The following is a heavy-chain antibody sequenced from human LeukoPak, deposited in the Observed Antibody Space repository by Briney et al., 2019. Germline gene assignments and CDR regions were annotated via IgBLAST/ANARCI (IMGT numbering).Heavy chain of an antibody. CDR3: AREVDFALGNWFDP. D-gene: IGHD5-12*01. CDR1: GGSISSGSYY. CDR2: VYTSGST. J-gene: IGHJ5*02. V-gene: IGHV4-61*02. Sequence: KPSQTLSLTCTVSGGSISSGSYYWSWIRQPAGKGLEWIGRVYTSGSTNYNPSLKSRVTISVDTSKNQFSLKLSSVTAADTAVYYCAREVDFALGNWFDPWGQGTLVTVSS.